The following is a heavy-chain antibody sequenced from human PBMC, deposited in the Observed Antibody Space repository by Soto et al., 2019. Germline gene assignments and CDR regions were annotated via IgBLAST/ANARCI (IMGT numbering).Heavy chain of an antibody. Sequence: QVQLMQSGAEVRRPGTSMRISCTTSGYNFNTYGIIWVRQAPGQGLEWMGWISGYNGYTKYAQNFEDRVTLSTDPSTSTAFLELRNLTSGATALYFCARDRDYSHTDADIDYWGQGTLVTVS. J-gene: IGHJ4*02. V-gene: IGHV1-18*01. CDR1: GYNFNTYG. CDR2: ISGYNGYT. CDR3: ARDRDYSHTDADIDY. D-gene: IGHD3-16*01.